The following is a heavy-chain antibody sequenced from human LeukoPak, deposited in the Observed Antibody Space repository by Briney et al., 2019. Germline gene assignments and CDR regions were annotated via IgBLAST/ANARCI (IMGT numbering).Heavy chain of an antibody. V-gene: IGHV3-23*01. J-gene: IGHJ1*01. CDR1: GFTFSSYA. D-gene: IGHD3-10*01. CDR2: ISGRGGST. CDR3: AKEGTGHAEYFQH. Sequence: GSLRLSCAASGFTFSSYAMRRVRQGPGKGLEGVSAISGRGGSTYYADSVEGRFTISRDNSKNTLYLQMNSLRAEDTAVYYCAKEGTGHAEYFQHWGQGTLVTVSS.